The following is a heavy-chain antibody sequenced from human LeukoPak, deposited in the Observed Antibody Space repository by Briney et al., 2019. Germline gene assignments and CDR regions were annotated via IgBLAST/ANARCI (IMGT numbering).Heavy chain of an antibody. CDR2: INQDGSEK. J-gene: IGHJ4*02. V-gene: IGHV3-7*01. CDR3: ATSDY. CDR1: EFTLSRYW. Sequence: GGSLRLSCAASEFTLSRYWMSWVRQAPGKGLEWVASINQDGSEKYYVDSVKGRFTISRDNAKNSLYLQMNSLRAEDTAVYYCATSDYWGQGTLVTVSS.